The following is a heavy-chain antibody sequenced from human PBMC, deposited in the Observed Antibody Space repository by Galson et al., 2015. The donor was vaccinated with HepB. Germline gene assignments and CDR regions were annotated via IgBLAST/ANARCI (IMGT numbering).Heavy chain of an antibody. CDR2: IKSRFEGGTT. V-gene: IGHV3-15*01. CDR3: TAGKSNGEMDY. D-gene: IGHD4-17*01. CDR1: GFTFSIAL. J-gene: IGHJ4*02. Sequence: SLRLSCAASGFTFSIALMSWVRQAPGEGLEYVGHIKSRFEGGTTDYAAPVKGRFTISRDDSKNTVYLQMHSLKTEDTAVYYCTAGKSNGEMDYWGQGTLVSVSS.